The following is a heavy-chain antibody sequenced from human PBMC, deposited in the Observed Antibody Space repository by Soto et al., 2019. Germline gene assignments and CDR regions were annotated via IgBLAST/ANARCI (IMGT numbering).Heavy chain of an antibody. J-gene: IGHJ3*02. CDR1: GFTFSDYA. CDR2: VGGSDDDK. Sequence: EVQLLESGGGVVQPGGSLRLSCAASGFTFSDYAMSWVRQTPGKGLQWVSGVGGSDDDKHYADSVRGRFIVSRDNSKNTLYLQMNSLRADDTAIYYSATDAPSCNGVWDPFDMWGQGTEVTVSS. D-gene: IGHD2-8*01. CDR3: ATDAPSCNGVWDPFDM. V-gene: IGHV3-23*01.